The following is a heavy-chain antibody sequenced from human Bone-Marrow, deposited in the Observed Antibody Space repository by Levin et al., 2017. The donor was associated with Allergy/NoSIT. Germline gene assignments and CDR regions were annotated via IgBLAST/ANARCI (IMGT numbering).Heavy chain of an antibody. J-gene: IGHJ6*02. Sequence: GESLKISCAASGFTVSSNYMSWVRQAPGKGLEWVSTVYSGGGTHYADSLKGRFTVSRDNSKNTLYLQMTSLRAEDTAVYYWAGHSSGWYINYYGMDVWGQGTTVTVSS. V-gene: IGHV3-53*01. CDR3: AGHSSGWYINYYGMDV. CDR1: GFTVSSNY. CDR2: VYSGGGT. D-gene: IGHD6-19*01.